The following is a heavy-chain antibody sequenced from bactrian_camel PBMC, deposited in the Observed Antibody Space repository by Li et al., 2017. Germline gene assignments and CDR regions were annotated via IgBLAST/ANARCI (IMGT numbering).Heavy chain of an antibody. J-gene: IGHJ4*01. CDR2: IYLTDGKT. D-gene: IGHD5*01. V-gene: IGHV3S54*01. CDR1: SGIRPDC. Sequence: VQLVESGGGSVQAGGSLSLSCAAPSGIRPDCMGWFRQAPGKEREGIAAIYLTDGKTYYGDSVKGRFTISRDNAKNTVYLQIDSLKFEDTALYYCATTGFDFWGQGTQVTVS. CDR3: ATTGFDF.